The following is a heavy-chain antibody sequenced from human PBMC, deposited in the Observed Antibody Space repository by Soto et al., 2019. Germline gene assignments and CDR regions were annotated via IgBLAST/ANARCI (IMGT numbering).Heavy chain of an antibody. V-gene: IGHV4-34*01. CDR1: GGSFSGHY. Sequence: QVQLQQWGAGLLKPSETLSLTCAVFGGSFSGHYWSWIHQPPGKGLEWVGKINHVGNTKYNPSLKSRVTISLDTSKNQFSLKLSSVTAADTAVYYCARGGGEVRYWGQGTLVTVSS. CDR3: ARGGGEVRY. D-gene: IGHD3-10*01. CDR2: INHVGNT. J-gene: IGHJ4*02.